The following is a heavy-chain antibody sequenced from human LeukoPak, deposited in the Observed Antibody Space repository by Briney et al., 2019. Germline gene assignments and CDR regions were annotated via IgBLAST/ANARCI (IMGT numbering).Heavy chain of an antibody. J-gene: IGHJ4*02. CDR2: MYYSGST. CDR3: ARGAVAYYYFDN. V-gene: IGHV4-61*05. Sequence: SETLSLTCTVSGGSISGSSYYWGWIRQPPGKGLEWIGYMYYSGSTNYNPSLKSRVTISVDTSKNQFSLKLSSVTAADTAVYYCARGAVAYYYFDNWGQGTLVTVSS. CDR1: GGSISGSSYY. D-gene: IGHD6-19*01.